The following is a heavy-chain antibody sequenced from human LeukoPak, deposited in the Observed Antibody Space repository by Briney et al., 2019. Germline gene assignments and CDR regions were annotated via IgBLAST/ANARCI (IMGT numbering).Heavy chain of an antibody. CDR1: GLTFNNYA. Sequence: GGSLRLSCAASGLTFNNYAMSWVRQAPGKGLEWVSGITGSGRTTYYADSVKGRFTISRDNSKNSLYLQINSLRAEDTAVYYCAKGLLITILGSLNYWGQGTLVTVSS. D-gene: IGHD3-3*01. J-gene: IGHJ4*02. V-gene: IGHV3-23*01. CDR2: ITGSGRTT. CDR3: AKGLLITILGSLNY.